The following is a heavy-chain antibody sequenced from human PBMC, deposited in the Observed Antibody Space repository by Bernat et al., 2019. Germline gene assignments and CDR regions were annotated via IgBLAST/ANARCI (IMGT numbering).Heavy chain of an antibody. CDR2: IWYDGSNK. V-gene: IGHV3-33*01. CDR3: ARVSSSSWYGANYFDY. D-gene: IGHD6-13*01. CDR1: GFTFSSYG. J-gene: IGHJ4*02. Sequence: QVQLVESGGGVVQPGRSLRLSCAASGFTFSSYGMHWVRQAPGKGLEWVAVIWYDGSNKYYADSVKGRFTISRDNSKNTLYLQMNSLRAEDTAVYYCARVSSSSWYGANYFDYWGQGTLVTVSS.